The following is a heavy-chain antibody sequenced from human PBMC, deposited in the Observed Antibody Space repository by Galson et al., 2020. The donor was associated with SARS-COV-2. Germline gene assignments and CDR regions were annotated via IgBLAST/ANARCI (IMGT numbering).Heavy chain of an antibody. D-gene: IGHD1-26*01. Sequence: SGPTMVKPTQTLTLTCNFSGTSLTGNGIHVGWLRQPPCKALEWLPLIYCADDKHYRPSLQSRLTITKDTSKNQVVLTMTNVDPADTATYHCAHRRGCWGPNSGHDAFDIWGQGTMVTVSS. CDR3: AHRRGCWGPNSGHDAFDI. J-gene: IGHJ3*02. V-gene: IGHV2-5*02. CDR2: IYCADDK. CDR1: GTSLTGNGIH.